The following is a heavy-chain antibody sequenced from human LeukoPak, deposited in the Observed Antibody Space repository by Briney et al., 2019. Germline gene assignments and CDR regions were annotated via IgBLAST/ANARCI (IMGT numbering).Heavy chain of an antibody. J-gene: IGHJ1*01. V-gene: IGHV3-30*18. Sequence: GGSLRLSCAASGFTFSSYGMHWVRQAPGKGLEWVAVISYDGSNKYYADSVKGRFTISRDNSKNTLYLQMNSLRAEDTAVCYCAKFSSGWYLGYFQHWGQGTLVTVSS. CDR2: ISYDGSNK. CDR3: AKFSSGWYLGYFQH. CDR1: GFTFSSYG. D-gene: IGHD6-19*01.